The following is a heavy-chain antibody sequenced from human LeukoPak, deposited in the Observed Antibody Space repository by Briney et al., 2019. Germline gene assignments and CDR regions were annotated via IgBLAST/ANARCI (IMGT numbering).Heavy chain of an antibody. D-gene: IGHD3-22*01. CDR3: ARKTFVYDSSGGEYFQH. V-gene: IGHV3-30*04. J-gene: IGHJ1*01. Sequence: TGRSLRLSCAASGFTFSTYAMHWVRQAPGKGLEWVAVKYYANSVKGRFTISRDNSKNTLYLQMNSLRAEDTAVYYCARKTFVYDSSGGEYFQHWGQGTLVTVSS. CDR2: K. CDR1: GFTFSTYA.